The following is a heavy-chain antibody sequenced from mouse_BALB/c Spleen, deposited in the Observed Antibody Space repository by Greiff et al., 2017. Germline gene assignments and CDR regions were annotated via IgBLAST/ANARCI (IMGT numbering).Heavy chain of an antibody. D-gene: IGHD2-3*01. CDR1: GFNIKDTY. Sequence: VQLQQSGAELVKPGASVKLSCTASGFNIKDTYMHWVKQRPEQGLERIGRIDPANGNTKYDPKFQGKATITADTSSNTAYLQLSSLTSEDTAVYYCARGGLLRHYYAMDYWGQGTSVTVSS. CDR2: IDPANGNT. J-gene: IGHJ4*01. CDR3: ARGGLLRHYYAMDY. V-gene: IGHV14-3*02.